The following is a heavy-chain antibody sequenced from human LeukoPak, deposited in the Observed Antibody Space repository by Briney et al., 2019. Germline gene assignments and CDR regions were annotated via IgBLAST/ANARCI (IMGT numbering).Heavy chain of an antibody. Sequence: GESLKISCKGSGYSFTSYWIGWVRQMPGKGLEWMGIIYPGDSDTRYSPSFQGQVTISADKSISTAYLQWSSLKASDTAMYYCARHRIAVAARNWFDPWGQGTPVTVSS. J-gene: IGHJ5*02. V-gene: IGHV5-51*01. CDR2: IYPGDSDT. D-gene: IGHD6-19*01. CDR1: GYSFTSYW. CDR3: ARHRIAVAARNWFDP.